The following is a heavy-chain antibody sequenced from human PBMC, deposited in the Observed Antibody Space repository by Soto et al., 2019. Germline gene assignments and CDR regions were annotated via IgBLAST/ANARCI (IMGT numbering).Heavy chain of an antibody. CDR1: GFTFSSYA. D-gene: IGHD3-3*01. J-gene: IGHJ6*03. CDR3: ARYYDFWSGYYLGYYYMDV. CDR2: ISGSGGST. V-gene: IGHV3-23*01. Sequence: LRLSCAASGFTFSSYAMSWVRQAPGKGLEWVSAISGSGGSTYYADSVKGRFTISRDNSKNTLYLQMNSLRAEDTAVYYCARYYDFWSGYYLGYYYMDVWGKGTTVTVSS.